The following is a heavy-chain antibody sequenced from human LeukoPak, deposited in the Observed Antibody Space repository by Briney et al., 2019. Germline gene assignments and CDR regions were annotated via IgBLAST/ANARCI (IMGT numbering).Heavy chain of an antibody. D-gene: IGHD5-18*01. CDR3: AKGGRVDTALVAYFDY. Sequence: GESLRLSCAASGFTFSSYGMHWVRQAPGKGLEWVAVISYDGSFKFYADSVKGRFTISRDNSMDTLYLQLNSLRDEDTAVYYCAKGGRVDTALVAYFDYWGQGTLVTVSS. V-gene: IGHV3-30*18. J-gene: IGHJ4*02. CDR2: ISYDGSFK. CDR1: GFTFSSYG.